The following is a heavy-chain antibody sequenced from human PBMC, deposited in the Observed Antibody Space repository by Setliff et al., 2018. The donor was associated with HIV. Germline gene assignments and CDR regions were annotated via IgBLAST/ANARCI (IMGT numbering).Heavy chain of an antibody. D-gene: IGHD6-13*01. CDR2: IKSKTDGGTT. CDR1: GFTFSNAW. J-gene: IGHJ5*02. V-gene: IGHV3-15*01. CDR3: TAALQQQVVRWFDP. Sequence: GGSLRLSCAASGFTFSNAWMSWVRQAPGKGLEWVCSIKSKTDGGTTDYAAPVKGRFNISRDDSKNTLYLQMNSLKTQDTAVYYSTAALQQQVVRWFDPWGQGTLVTVS.